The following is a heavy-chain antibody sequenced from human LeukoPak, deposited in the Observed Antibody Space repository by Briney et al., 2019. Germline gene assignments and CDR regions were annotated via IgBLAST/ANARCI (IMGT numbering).Heavy chain of an antibody. V-gene: IGHV4-59*01. CDR2: IYYSGST. D-gene: IGHD3-22*01. CDR3: ARETYYYDSSGTGWFDP. J-gene: IGHJ5*02. Sequence: SETLSLTCTVSGGSISSYYWSWIRQPPGKGLEWIGYIYYSGSTNYNPSLKSRVTISVDTSKDQFSLKLSSVTAADTAVYYCARETYYYDSSGTGWFDPWGQGTLVTVSS. CDR1: GGSISSYY.